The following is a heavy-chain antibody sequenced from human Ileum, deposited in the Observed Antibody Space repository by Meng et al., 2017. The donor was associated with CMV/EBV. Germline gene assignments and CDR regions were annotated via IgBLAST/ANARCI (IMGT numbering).Heavy chain of an antibody. CDR2: IKSKTDGGTT. Sequence: SGFPFSNAWMSWVRQAPGKGLEWVGRIKSKTDGGTTDYAAPVKGRFTISRDDSKNTLYLQMNSLKTEDTAVYYCTTAHRRYSGFDPWGQGTLVTVSS. CDR3: TTAHRRYSGFDP. D-gene: IGHD3-9*01. CDR1: GFPFSNAW. V-gene: IGHV3-15*01. J-gene: IGHJ5*02.